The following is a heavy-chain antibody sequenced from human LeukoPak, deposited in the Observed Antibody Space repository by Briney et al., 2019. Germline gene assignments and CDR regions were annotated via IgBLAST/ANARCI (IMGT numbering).Heavy chain of an antibody. V-gene: IGHV1-2*02. CDR3: ARFPNMVRGVILLDY. J-gene: IGHJ4*02. D-gene: IGHD3-10*01. CDR2: INPNSGGT. CDR1: GYTFTGYY. Sequence: GASVKVSCKASGYTFTGYYMHWVRQAPGQGLEWMGWINPNSGGTNYAQKFQGRVTMTRDTSISTAYMELRSLRSDDTAVYYCARFPNMVRGVILLDYWGQGTLVTVSS.